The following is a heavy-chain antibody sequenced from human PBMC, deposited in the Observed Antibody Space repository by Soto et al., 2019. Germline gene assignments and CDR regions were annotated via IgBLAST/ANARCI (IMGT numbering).Heavy chain of an antibody. Sequence: QVHLQESGPGLVKPSETLSLTCTVSGGSVSSTSYYWTWIRQPPGKGLEWIGYIHYSGSTNYNPSLQSRVTISVDTSKNHFSLELTSVTAADTAVYYCVRAWEHLYFDYWGQGALVTVSS. CDR3: VRAWEHLYFDY. CDR1: GGSVSSTSYY. CDR2: IHYSGST. D-gene: IGHD1-26*01. J-gene: IGHJ4*02. V-gene: IGHV4-61*01.